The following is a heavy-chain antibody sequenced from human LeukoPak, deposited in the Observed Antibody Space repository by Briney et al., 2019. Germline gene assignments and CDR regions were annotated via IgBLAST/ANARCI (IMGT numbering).Heavy chain of an antibody. CDR3: AKDVSSNYNY. Sequence: GGSLRLSSAASGFTFSSYAMSWVRQAPGKGLEWVSAISGSGGSTHYADSVKGRFTISRDNSKNTLYLQMNSLRAEDTAVYYCAKDVSSNYNYWGQGTLVTVSS. CDR1: GFTFSSYA. D-gene: IGHD4-11*01. V-gene: IGHV3-23*01. J-gene: IGHJ4*02. CDR2: ISGSGGST.